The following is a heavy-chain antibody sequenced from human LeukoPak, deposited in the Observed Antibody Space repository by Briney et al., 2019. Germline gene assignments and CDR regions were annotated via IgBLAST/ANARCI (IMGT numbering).Heavy chain of an antibody. V-gene: IGHV4-61*02. D-gene: IGHD6-13*01. Sequence: SETLSLTCTVSGGSISSGSYYWSWIRQPAGKGLEWIGRIYTSGSTNYNPSLKSRVTISVDTSKNQFSLKLSSVTAADTAVYYCARVYYSSSYDYWYFDLWGRGTLVTVSS. CDR3: ARVYYSSSYDYWYFDL. CDR1: GGSISSGSYY. J-gene: IGHJ2*01. CDR2: IYTSGST.